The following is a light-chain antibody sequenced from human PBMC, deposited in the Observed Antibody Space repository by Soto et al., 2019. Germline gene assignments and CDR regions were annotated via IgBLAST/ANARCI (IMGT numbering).Light chain of an antibody. V-gene: IGKV3-15*01. CDR1: QSVNSN. CDR2: GAS. CDR3: HQYNSWPRGT. Sequence: IMMTQSPVTLSVSPGERATLSCRASQSVNSNFAWYQQKPGQAPRLLIYGASTRAAGIPTRFRGSGSGTEFTLTIGSLQSEDSAIYFCHQYNSWPRGTFGPGTKVEIK. J-gene: IGKJ3*01.